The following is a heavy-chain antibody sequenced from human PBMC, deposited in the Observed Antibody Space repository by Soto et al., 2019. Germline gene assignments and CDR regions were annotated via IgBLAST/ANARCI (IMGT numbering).Heavy chain of an antibody. J-gene: IGHJ6*02. V-gene: IGHV1-69*12. CDR2: IIPIFGTA. Sequence: QVQLVQSGAEVKKPGSSVKVSCKASGGTFSSYAISWVRQAPGQGLEWMGGIIPIFGTANYAQKFQGRVTITADESTSTAYMELSSLRSEDTAVYYCASHTYYDILTGYGNYYYYSGRDVWGQGTTVTVSS. D-gene: IGHD3-9*01. CDR1: GGTFSSYA. CDR3: ASHTYYDILTGYGNYYYYSGRDV.